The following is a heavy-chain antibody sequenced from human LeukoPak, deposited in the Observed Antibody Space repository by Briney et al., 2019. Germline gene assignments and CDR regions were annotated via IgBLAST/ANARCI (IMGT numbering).Heavy chain of an antibody. D-gene: IGHD3-22*01. J-gene: IGHJ6*03. CDR3: ARDSPMPHITMIVVPRASYYMDV. CDR1: GYTFTSYG. Sequence: ASVKVSCKASGYTFTSYGISWVRQAPGQGLEWMGWISAYNGNTNYAQKLQGRVTMTTDTSTSTAYMELRSLRSDDTAVYYCARDSPMPHITMIVVPRASYYMDVWGKGTTVTVSS. V-gene: IGHV1-18*01. CDR2: ISAYNGNT.